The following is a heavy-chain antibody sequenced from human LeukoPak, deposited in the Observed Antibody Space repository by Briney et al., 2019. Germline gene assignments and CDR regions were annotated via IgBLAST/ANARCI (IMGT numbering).Heavy chain of an antibody. CDR2: INPNTGNT. J-gene: IGHJ4*02. V-gene: IGHV1-8*03. CDR3: GRVLGGGNSVHFDY. Sequence: GASVKVSCKASGYTFGIYDINWVRQATGQGREWVGWINPNTGNTGYAQKFQGRVTSTRDTSTNTAYMEVSSLRPEDTATYYCGRVLGGGNSVHFDYWGQGTLVTVSS. D-gene: IGHD4-23*01. CDR1: GYTFGIYD.